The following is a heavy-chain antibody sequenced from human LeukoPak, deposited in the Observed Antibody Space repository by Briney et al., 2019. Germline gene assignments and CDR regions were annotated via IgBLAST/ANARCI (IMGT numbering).Heavy chain of an antibody. D-gene: IGHD3-22*01. V-gene: IGHV1-2*02. CDR1: GYTFTGYY. CDR2: INPNSGGT. J-gene: IGHJ4*02. Sequence: ASVKVSCKASGYTFTGYYLHWVRQAPGQGLEWMGWINPNSGGTNYAQKVQGRVTMTRDTSICTAYMELSRLRSDDTAVYYCARDIYYYDSSGYWPFDYWGQGTLVTVSS. CDR3: ARDIYYYDSSGYWPFDY.